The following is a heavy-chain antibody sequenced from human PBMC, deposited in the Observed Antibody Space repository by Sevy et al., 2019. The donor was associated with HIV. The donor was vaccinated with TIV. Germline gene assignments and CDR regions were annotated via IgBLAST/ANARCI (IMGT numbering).Heavy chain of an antibody. Sequence: SETLSLTCAVSGYSISSGYYWGWIRQSPGKGLEWIGYIYHSGTTYYNPSLKSRVTISVDTSKNQFSLKLRSVTATDTAVYYCARASGGDKLDYYGMDVWGQGTTVTVSS. J-gene: IGHJ6*02. CDR3: ARASGGDKLDYYGMDV. V-gene: IGHV4-38-2*01. CDR1: GYSISSGYY. D-gene: IGHD2-21*02. CDR2: IYHSGTT.